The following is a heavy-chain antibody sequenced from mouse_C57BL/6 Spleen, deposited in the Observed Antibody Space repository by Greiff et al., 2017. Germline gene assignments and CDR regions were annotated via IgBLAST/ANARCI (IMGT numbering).Heavy chain of an antibody. Sequence: LVESGAELAKPGASVKLSCKASGYTFTSYWMHWVKQGPGQGLEWIGYINPSSGYTKYNQKFKDKATLTADKSSSTAYMQLSSLTYKDSAVYYCAREIYYGSSDFDYWGQGTTLTVSS. D-gene: IGHD1-1*01. J-gene: IGHJ2*01. V-gene: IGHV1-7*01. CDR3: AREIYYGSSDFDY. CDR2: INPSSGYT. CDR1: GYTFTSYW.